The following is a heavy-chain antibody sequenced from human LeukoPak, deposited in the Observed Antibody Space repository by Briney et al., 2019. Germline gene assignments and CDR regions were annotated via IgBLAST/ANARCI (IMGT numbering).Heavy chain of an antibody. CDR1: GGSNSSYY. CDR3: AREGTTAPGEDYFDY. D-gene: IGHD1-1*01. Sequence: SETLSLTCTVSGGSNSSYYWSWIRQPPGKGLEWIGYIYYSGSTNYNPSLKSRVTISVDTSKNQFSLKLSSVTAADTAVYYCAREGTTAPGEDYFDYWGQGTLVTVSS. CDR2: IYYSGST. J-gene: IGHJ4*02. V-gene: IGHV4-59*01.